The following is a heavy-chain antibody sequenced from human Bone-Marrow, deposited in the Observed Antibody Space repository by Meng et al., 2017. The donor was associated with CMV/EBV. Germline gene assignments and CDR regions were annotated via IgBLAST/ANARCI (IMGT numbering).Heavy chain of an antibody. J-gene: IGHJ4*02. CDR2: INPNSGGT. D-gene: IGHD2-2*01. Sequence: ASVKVSCKASGYTFTGYYIHWVRQAPGQGLEWMGWINPNSGGTNYAQKFQGRVTMTRDTSISTAYMELSRLRSDDTAVYYCARENVVVPAAPMDYWGQGTLVTVSS. V-gene: IGHV1-2*02. CDR3: ARENVVVPAAPMDY. CDR1: GYTFTGYY.